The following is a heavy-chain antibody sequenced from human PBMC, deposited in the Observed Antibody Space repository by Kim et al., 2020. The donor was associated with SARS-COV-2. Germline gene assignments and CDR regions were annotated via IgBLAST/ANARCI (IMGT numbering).Heavy chain of an antibody. V-gene: IGHV3-30-3*01. J-gene: IGHJ4*02. CDR1: GFTFSSYA. CDR3: ARDKQLIPFDY. CDR2: ISYDGSNK. Sequence: GGSLRLSCAASGFTFSSYAMHWVRQAPGKGLEWVAVISYDGSNKYYADSVKGRFTISRDNSKNTLYLQMNSLRAEDTAVYYCARDKQLIPFDYWGQGTLVTVSS. D-gene: IGHD6-13*01.